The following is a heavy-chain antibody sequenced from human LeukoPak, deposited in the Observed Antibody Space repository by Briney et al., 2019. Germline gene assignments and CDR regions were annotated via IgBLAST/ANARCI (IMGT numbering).Heavy chain of an antibody. J-gene: IGHJ4*02. CDR1: GFTFSTYE. CDR2: ISSSGNNK. D-gene: IGHD3-22*01. CDR3: ARDPSGPDYDSKDDY. Sequence: GGSLRLSCAASGFTFSTYEMNWVRQAPGKGLEWVSYISSSGNNKYYTDSVKGRFTISRDNAENSLYLQMNSLRAEDTAVYYCARDPSGPDYDSKDDYWGQGTLVTVSS. V-gene: IGHV3-48*03.